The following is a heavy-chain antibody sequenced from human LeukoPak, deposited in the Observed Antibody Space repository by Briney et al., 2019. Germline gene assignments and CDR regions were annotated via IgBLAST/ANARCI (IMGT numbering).Heavy chain of an antibody. CDR1: RFTLSTYS. CDR3: ARDRGYSDRSRYYPYYFDP. CDR2: IDSSGSYM. V-gene: IGHV3-21*01. J-gene: IGHJ4*02. D-gene: IGHD3-22*01. Sequence: GGSLRLSCAASRFTLSTYSMNWVRQAPGKGLEWVSSIDSSGSYMYYADSVKGRFTISRDNAKNSLYLQMNSLRVEDTAVYYCARDRGYSDRSRYYPYYFDPWGQGTLVTVSS.